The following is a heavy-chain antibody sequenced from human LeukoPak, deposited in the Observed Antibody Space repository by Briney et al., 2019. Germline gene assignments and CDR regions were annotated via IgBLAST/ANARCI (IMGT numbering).Heavy chain of an antibody. CDR1: GFTFSSYA. CDR2: ISGSGGST. Sequence: GGSLRLSCAASGFTFSSYAMSWVRQAPGKGLEWVSAISGSGGSTYYADSVKGRFTISRDNSKNTLFPQMNSLRAEDTAVYYCAKQPAKMAAAGNPRWFDPWGQGTLVTVSS. CDR3: AKQPAKMAAAGNPRWFDP. D-gene: IGHD6-13*01. V-gene: IGHV3-23*01. J-gene: IGHJ5*02.